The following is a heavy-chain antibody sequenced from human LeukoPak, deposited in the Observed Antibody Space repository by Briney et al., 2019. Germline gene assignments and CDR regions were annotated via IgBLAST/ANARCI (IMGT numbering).Heavy chain of an antibody. CDR2: ISYDGRNK. D-gene: IGHD3-22*01. CDR3: VRQNYYDSNGFPARSFDI. CDR1: AFIFSNYG. Sequence: GGSLRLSCAASAFIFSNYGMHWVRQAPGKGLEWVAVISYDGRNKYYADSVKGRFTISRDNSKNTLYLQMNSLRAEDTAMYYRVRQNYYDSNGFPARSFDIWGQGTMVTVSS. V-gene: IGHV3-30*03. J-gene: IGHJ3*02.